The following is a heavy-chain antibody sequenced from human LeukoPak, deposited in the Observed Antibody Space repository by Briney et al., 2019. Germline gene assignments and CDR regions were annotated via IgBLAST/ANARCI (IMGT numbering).Heavy chain of an antibody. J-gene: IGHJ4*02. CDR3: ARTDSSSGNCYDY. V-gene: IGHV1-18*01. CDR1: GYTFNNYG. D-gene: IGHD3-10*01. CDR2: INPYNGNT. Sequence: ASVKVSCKASGYTFNNYGISWARQAPEQGLEWVGWINPYNGNTKYAQKLQGRLSLTTDTSTTTAYMELGSLNSDDTAVYYCARTDSSSGNCYDYWGQGTLVTVSS.